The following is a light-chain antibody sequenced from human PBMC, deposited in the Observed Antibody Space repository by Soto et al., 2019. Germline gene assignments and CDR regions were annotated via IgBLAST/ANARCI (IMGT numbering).Light chain of an antibody. Sequence: DIQMTQSPSTLSASVGDRVTITCRASQSISSWLAWYQQKPGKAPKLLIYDASSLESGVPSSFSGSGSGTEFNLTISSLQPDDFATYSSQKYNSYYTFGQGTKLEIK. CDR3: QKYNSYYT. V-gene: IGKV1-5*01. CDR2: DAS. CDR1: QSISSW. J-gene: IGKJ2*01.